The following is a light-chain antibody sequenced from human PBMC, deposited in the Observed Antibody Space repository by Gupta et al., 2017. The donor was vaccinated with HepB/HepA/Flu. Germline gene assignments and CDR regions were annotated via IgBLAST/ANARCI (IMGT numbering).Light chain of an antibody. Sequence: DIQMTQSPSSLSASVGDRVTITCQANRDISNYLNWYHQKPGKAPKLLIYDASILETGVPSRFSVSGSGTDFTFTINSLQPEDTATYYCQHYDNLPKYTFGQGTNLEI. CDR1: RDISNY. CDR2: DAS. J-gene: IGKJ2*01. CDR3: QHYDNLPKYT. V-gene: IGKV1-33*01.